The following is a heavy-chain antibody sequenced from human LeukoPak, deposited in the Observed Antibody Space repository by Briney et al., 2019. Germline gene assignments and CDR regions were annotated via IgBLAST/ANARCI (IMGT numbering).Heavy chain of an antibody. J-gene: IGHJ4*02. CDR3: ARVGIGSCSGGSCDYFDY. V-gene: IGHV3-11*06. D-gene: IGHD2-15*01. Sequence: GWSLRLSCAASGFTIRYYYRNWIRQAGWKELDGVSYMTSSSGYVNYADSVKGRFTISRDNTKNSLYLQMNSLRAEDTAVYYCARVGIGSCSGGSCDYFDYWGQGPLVTVSS. CDR2: MTSSSGYV. CDR1: GFTIRYYY.